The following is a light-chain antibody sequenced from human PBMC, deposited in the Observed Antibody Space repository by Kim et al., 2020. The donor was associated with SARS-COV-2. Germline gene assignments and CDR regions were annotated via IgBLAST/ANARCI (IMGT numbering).Light chain of an antibody. CDR3: QQYYSTPPLT. V-gene: IGKV4-1*01. CDR2: WAS. J-gene: IGKJ4*01. CDR1: QSVLYRSNNRNY. Sequence: DIVMTQSPDSLAVSLGERATINCKSSQSVLYRSNNRNYLAWYQQKPGQPPKLLIYWASTRESGVPDRFGGSGSGTDFTLTISSLQAEDVAVYYCQQYYSTPPLTFGGGTKVDIK.